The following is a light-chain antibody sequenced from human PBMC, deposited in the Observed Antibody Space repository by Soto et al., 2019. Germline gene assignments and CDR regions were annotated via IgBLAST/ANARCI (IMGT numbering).Light chain of an antibody. V-gene: IGKV3-20*01. J-gene: IGKJ4*01. Sequence: IVLTQSPCTLSLSPGERATLSCRASQSVSSSYLAWYQQKPGQAPRLLIYDASSRATGVPARFSGSGSGTDFTLTISSLQSEDVAVYYCQQYSTWPPVTFGGGTKVDIK. CDR1: QSVSSSY. CDR3: QQYSTWPPVT. CDR2: DAS.